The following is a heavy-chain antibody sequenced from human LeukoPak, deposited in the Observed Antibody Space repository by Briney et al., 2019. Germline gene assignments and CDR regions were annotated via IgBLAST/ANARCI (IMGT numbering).Heavy chain of an antibody. V-gene: IGHV3-33*01. CDR2: IWYDGSNK. CDR1: GFTFSGFG. CDR3: ARGTTWSPLDFDY. J-gene: IGHJ4*02. Sequence: PGGSLRLSCAASGFTFSGFGMHWVRQAPGKGLEWVAVIWYDGSNKYYADSVKGRFTISRDNPKNTLYVQMNSLRAEDTAVYFCARGTTWSPLDFDYWGQGTLVTVSS. D-gene: IGHD3-3*01.